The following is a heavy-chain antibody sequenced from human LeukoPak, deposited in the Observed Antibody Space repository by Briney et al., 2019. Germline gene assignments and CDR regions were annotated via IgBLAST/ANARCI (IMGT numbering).Heavy chain of an antibody. V-gene: IGHV3-30-3*01. CDR3: ARARSYSSSWYGDY. CDR2: ISYDGGNK. J-gene: IGHJ4*02. Sequence: GRSLTLSCAASGFTFNTYAMHWVRQAPAKGLEWVAIISYDGGNKYYAHSVKGRFTISRDNSKNTLSLQMNSLTAEDTAVYYCARARSYSSSWYGDYWGQGTLVTVSS. CDR1: GFTFNTYA. D-gene: IGHD6-13*01.